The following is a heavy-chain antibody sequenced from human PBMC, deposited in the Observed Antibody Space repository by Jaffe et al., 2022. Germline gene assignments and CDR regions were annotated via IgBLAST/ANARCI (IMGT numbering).Heavy chain of an antibody. CDR3: TRAGYLLAARPPDY. D-gene: IGHD6-6*01. CDR2: IRSKAYGGTT. Sequence: EVQLVESGGGLVQPGRSLRLSCTASGFTFGDYAMSWFRQAPGKGLEWVGFIRSKAYGGTTEYAASVKGRFTISRDDSKSIAYLQMNSLKTEDTAVYYCTRAGYLLAARPPDYWGQGTLVTVSS. CDR1: GFTFGDYA. V-gene: IGHV3-49*03. J-gene: IGHJ4*02.